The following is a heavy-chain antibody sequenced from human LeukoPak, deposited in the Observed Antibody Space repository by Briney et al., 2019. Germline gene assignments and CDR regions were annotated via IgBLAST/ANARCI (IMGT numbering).Heavy chain of an antibody. D-gene: IGHD5-12*01. Sequence: SQTLSLTCTVSGVSIGSGDNFWSWIRQPPGKGLEWIAYVSDRGRAYYRSSLENRVTMPLDTSKNHFSLKLTSVTAADTAFYYCARHRGYDCDWGQGILVTVSS. CDR1: GVSIGSGDNF. J-gene: IGHJ4*02. CDR2: VSDRGRA. V-gene: IGHV4-30-4*01. CDR3: ARHRGYDCD.